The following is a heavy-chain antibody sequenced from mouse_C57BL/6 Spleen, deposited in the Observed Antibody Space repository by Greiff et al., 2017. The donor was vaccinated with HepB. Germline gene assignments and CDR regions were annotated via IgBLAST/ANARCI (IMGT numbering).Heavy chain of an antibody. D-gene: IGHD2-5*01. CDR2: IYPRSGNT. Sequence: VQLQQSGAELARPGASVKLSCKASGYTFTSYGISWVKQRTGQGLEWFGEIYPRSGNTYYNEKFKGKATLTADKSSSTAYMELRSLTSEDSAVYFCARNSNSRYAMDYWGQGTSVTVSS. CDR1: GYTFTSYG. J-gene: IGHJ4*01. CDR3: ARNSNSRYAMDY. V-gene: IGHV1-81*01.